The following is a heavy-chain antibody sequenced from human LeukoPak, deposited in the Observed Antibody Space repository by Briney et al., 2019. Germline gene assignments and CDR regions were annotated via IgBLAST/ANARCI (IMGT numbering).Heavy chain of an antibody. CDR3: AKDLWFGELFRLDYYFDY. Sequence: PGGSLRLSCAASGFTFSSYAMHWVRQAPGKGLEWVAVISYDGSNKYYADSVKGRFTISRDNSKNTLYLQMNSLRAEDTAVYYCAKDLWFGELFRLDYYFDYWGQGTLVTVSS. J-gene: IGHJ4*02. CDR1: GFTFSSYA. D-gene: IGHD3-10*01. V-gene: IGHV3-30*04. CDR2: ISYDGSNK.